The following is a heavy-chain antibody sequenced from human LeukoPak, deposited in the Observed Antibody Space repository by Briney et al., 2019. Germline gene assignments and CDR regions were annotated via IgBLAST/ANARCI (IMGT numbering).Heavy chain of an antibody. CDR2: IHDSERT. V-gene: IGHV4-59*08. J-gene: IGHJ4*02. D-gene: IGHD6-6*01. CDR3: ARHLFPSGSSSLGY. CDR1: GVSITSYY. Sequence: SETLSLTCTASGVSITSYYGNWIRQPPGKGLEWIGYIHDSERTNYNPSLKSRVHISVDTSKNQVSLKLSSVTAADTAVYYCARHLFPSGSSSLGYWGQGTLVTVSS.